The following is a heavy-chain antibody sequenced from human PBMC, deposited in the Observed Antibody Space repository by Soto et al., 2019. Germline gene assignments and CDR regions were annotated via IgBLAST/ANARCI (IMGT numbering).Heavy chain of an antibody. CDR3: VRDQDTYGYSVFDF. CDR2: IASDGNTT. CDR1: GFTFRTFW. D-gene: IGHD3-22*01. V-gene: IGHV3-74*01. J-gene: IGHJ4*02. Sequence: EVQLVESGGGLVQPGGSLRLSCAASGFTFRTFWMHWVRQAPGKGLVWVSRIASDGNTTTYADSVKGRFTISRDNAKNTLYLQMNSLRAEDTAVYYCVRDQDTYGYSVFDFWGQGTLVTVSS.